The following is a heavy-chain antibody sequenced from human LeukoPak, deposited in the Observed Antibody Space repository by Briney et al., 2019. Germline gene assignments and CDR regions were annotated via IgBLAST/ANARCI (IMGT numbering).Heavy chain of an antibody. CDR2: IYYSGST. Sequence: SETLSLTCSVSGGSISSSSYYWGWIRQPPGKGLEWIGYIYYSGSTYYNPSLKSRVTISVDTSKNQFSLKLSSVTAADTAVYYCARALVISGDYVSGVDYYYYYGMDVWGQGTTVTVSS. D-gene: IGHD4-17*01. V-gene: IGHV4-30-4*08. CDR1: GGSISSSSYY. CDR3: ARALVISGDYVSGVDYYYYYGMDV. J-gene: IGHJ6*02.